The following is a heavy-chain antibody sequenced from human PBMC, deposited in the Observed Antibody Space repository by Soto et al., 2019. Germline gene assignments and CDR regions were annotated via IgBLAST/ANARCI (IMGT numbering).Heavy chain of an antibody. Sequence: SETLSLTCTVSGGSISSGGYYWSWIRQHPGKGLEWIGYIYYSGSTYYNPSLKSRVTISVDTSKNQFSLKLSSVTAADTAVYYCARAFGGYGDYVYDYWGQGTLVTVSA. D-gene: IGHD4-17*01. CDR2: IYYSGST. CDR1: GGSISSGGYY. J-gene: IGHJ4*02. V-gene: IGHV4-31*03. CDR3: ARAFGGYGDYVYDY.